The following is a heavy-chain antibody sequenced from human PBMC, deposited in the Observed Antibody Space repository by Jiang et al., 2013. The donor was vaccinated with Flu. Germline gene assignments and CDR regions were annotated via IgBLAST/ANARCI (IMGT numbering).Heavy chain of an antibody. CDR1: GYTFTSYG. Sequence: GAEVKKPGATVKVSCKASGYTFTSYGISWVRQAPGQGLEWMGWISAYNGNTNYAQKLQGRVTMTTDTSTSTAYTELRSLRSDDTAVYYCARAIQNYYDSSGSRSVYFDYWGQGTLVTVSS. CDR3: ARAIQNYYDSSGSRSVYFDY. V-gene: IGHV1-18*01. CDR2: ISAYNGNT. J-gene: IGHJ4*02. D-gene: IGHD3-22*01.